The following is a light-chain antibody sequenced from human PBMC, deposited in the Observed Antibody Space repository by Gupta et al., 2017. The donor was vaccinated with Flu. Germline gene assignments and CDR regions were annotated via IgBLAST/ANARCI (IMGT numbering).Light chain of an antibody. Sequence: SSELTQDPTVSVALGRTVRSTCQGNSLRGYYASWYQQKSGPAPLLLIYGKNNRPSGIPDRFSGSRSRDTASLTITGVQAEDEADYYCHSRDTSRSLWVFGGGTKLTVL. CDR1: SLRGYY. CDR3: HSRDTSRSLWV. J-gene: IGLJ3*02. CDR2: GKN. V-gene: IGLV3-19*01.